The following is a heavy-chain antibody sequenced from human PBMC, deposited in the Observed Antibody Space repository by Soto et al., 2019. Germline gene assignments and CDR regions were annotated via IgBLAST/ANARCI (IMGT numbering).Heavy chain of an antibody. J-gene: IGHJ4*02. CDR3: TRDITIFGVARDFDY. CDR1: GFTFGDYA. D-gene: IGHD3-3*01. Sequence: GGSLRLSCTASGFTFGDYAMSWFRQAPGKGLEWVGFIRSKAYGGTTEYAASVKGRFTISRDDSKSIAYLQMNSLKTEDTAVYYCTRDITIFGVARDFDYWGQGTLVTVSS. CDR2: IRSKAYGGTT. V-gene: IGHV3-49*03.